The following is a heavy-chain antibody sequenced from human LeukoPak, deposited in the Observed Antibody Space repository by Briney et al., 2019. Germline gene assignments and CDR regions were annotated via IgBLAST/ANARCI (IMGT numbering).Heavy chain of an antibody. CDR1: GFTFSSYS. J-gene: IGHJ6*02. V-gene: IGHV3-21*01. D-gene: IGHD2-2*02. CDR2: ISSSSSYI. CDR3: ARDLNARVQYQLLYSGGYYYYGMDV. Sequence: GGSLRLSCAASGFTFSSYSMNWVRQAPGKGLEWVSSISSSSSYIYYADSVKGRFTISRDNAKNSLYLQMNSLRAEDTAVYYCARDLNARVQYQLLYSGGYYYYGMDVWGQGTTVTVSS.